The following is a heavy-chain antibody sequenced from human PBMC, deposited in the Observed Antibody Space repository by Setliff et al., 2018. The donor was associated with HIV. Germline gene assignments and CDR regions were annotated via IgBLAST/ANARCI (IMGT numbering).Heavy chain of an antibody. D-gene: IGHD4-17*01. J-gene: IGHJ5*02. Sequence: ASVKVSCKTSGYNFENYAINWVRQAPGQGLEWMGWINANSGSPTYAQAFTGRFLFSVDTVVATAYLQINNLKTEDTAVYYCAIGLYGDYGGDLNWLDPWGHGTRVTVSS. V-gene: IGHV7-4-1*02. CDR1: GYNFENYA. CDR2: INANSGSP. CDR3: AIGLYGDYGGDLNWLDP.